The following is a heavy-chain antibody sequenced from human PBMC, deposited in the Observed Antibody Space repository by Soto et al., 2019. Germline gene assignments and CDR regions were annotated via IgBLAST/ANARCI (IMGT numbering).Heavy chain of an antibody. Sequence: QLQLQESGPGLVKPSETLSLTCTVSGGSISSSSYYWGWIRQPPGKGLEWIGSIYYSGSTYYNPSLKSRVTKAVDTSKNHDSMKLSSVTAADTAVYYSARHLRQRITIFGVVIITWFDPWGQGTLVTVAS. V-gene: IGHV4-39*01. CDR2: IYYSGST. J-gene: IGHJ5*02. CDR1: GGSISSSSYY. CDR3: ARHLRQRITIFGVVIITWFDP. D-gene: IGHD3-3*01.